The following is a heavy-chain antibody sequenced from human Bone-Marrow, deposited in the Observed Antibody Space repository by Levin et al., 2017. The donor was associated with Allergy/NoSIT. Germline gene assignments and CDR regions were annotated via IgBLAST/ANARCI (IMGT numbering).Heavy chain of an antibody. D-gene: IGHD1-14*01. CDR2: ITSYNGNT. CDR3: ARDRANPYYFDY. J-gene: IGHJ4*02. V-gene: IGHV1-18*04. Sequence: GASVKVSCKNSGYTFTSFGISWVRQAPGQGLEWLGWITSYNGNTKYSQKLQGRVTMTRDTSTSTAYMELRNLTSDDTAVYYCARDRANPYYFDYWGQGTLVTVSS. CDR1: GYTFTSFG.